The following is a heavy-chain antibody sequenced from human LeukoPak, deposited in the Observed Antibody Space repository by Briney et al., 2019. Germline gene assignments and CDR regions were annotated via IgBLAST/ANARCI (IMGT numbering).Heavy chain of an antibody. CDR2: INHSGST. J-gene: IGHJ5*02. CDR3: ARGMVRGVHLNWFDP. CDR1: GGSFSGYY. V-gene: IGHV4-34*01. D-gene: IGHD3-10*01. Sequence: ESSETLSLTCAVYGGSFSGYYWSWIRQPPGKGLEWIGEINHSGSTNYNPSLKSRVTISVDTSKNQFSLKLSSVTAADTAVYYCARGMVRGVHLNWFDPWGQGTLVTVPS.